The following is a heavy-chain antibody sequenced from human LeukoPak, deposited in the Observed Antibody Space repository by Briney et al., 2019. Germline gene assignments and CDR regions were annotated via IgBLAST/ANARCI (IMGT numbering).Heavy chain of an antibody. CDR1: GFTFSSYA. CDR3: AKGNDIVVVPAAYFDY. Sequence: PGGSLRLSCAASGFTFSSYAMSWVRQAPGKGLEWVSAISGSGGSTYYADSVKGRFTISRDNSKNTLDLQMNSLRAEDTAVYYCAKGNDIVVVPAAYFDYWGQGTLVTVSS. CDR2: ISGSGGST. J-gene: IGHJ4*02. D-gene: IGHD2-2*01. V-gene: IGHV3-23*01.